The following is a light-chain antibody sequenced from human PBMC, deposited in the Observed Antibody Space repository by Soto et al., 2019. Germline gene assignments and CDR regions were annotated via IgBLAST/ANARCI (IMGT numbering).Light chain of an antibody. CDR2: DAS. Sequence: EIVLTQSPATLSLSPGERTTVSCRASQSISSYLAWYQQKPGQAPRLLIYDASNRATGIPARFSGSGSGTDFTLTISTLESEDFAVYYCLQRSNLFTFGPGTKVDFK. CDR3: LQRSNLFT. CDR1: QSISSY. J-gene: IGKJ3*01. V-gene: IGKV3-11*01.